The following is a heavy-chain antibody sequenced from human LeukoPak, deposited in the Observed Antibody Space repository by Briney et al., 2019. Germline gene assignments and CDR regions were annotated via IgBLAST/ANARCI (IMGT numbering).Heavy chain of an antibody. V-gene: IGHV4-61*02. CDR3: AAHSNYVDY. D-gene: IGHD4-11*01. J-gene: IGHJ4*02. CDR1: GGSISSGGYY. CDR2: IYTTGST. Sequence: PSETLSLTCTVSGGSISSGGYYWSWIRQPAGKGLEWIGRIYTTGSTNYNPSLKSRVTISVDTSKNQFSLKLSSVTAADTAVYYCAAHSNYVDYWGQGTLVTVSS.